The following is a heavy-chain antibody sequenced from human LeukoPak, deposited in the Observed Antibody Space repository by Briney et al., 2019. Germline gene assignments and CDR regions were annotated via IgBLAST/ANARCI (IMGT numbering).Heavy chain of an antibody. CDR1: GFSFSNYA. D-gene: IGHD7-27*01. V-gene: IGHV3-23*01. Sequence: GGSLRLSCVPSGFSFSNYAMSWVRQAPGKGLEWVSSISGSGGNTYYADSVKGRFTVSRDNSKNTLFLQMNSLRAEDTAVYYCAKDGGLWVSAHWGDSWGRGTLVTVSS. CDR3: AKDGGLWVSAHWGDS. CDR2: ISGSGGNT. J-gene: IGHJ4*02.